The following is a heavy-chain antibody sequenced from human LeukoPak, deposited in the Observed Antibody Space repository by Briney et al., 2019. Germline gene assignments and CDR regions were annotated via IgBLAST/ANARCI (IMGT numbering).Heavy chain of an antibody. CDR3: ARDREVAALDY. J-gene: IGHJ4*02. D-gene: IGHD6-19*01. Sequence: GGSLRLSCAASGFTFSSYGMHWVRQAPGKGLEWVAVIWYDGSNKYYAASVKGRFTISRDNSKNTLYLQMNSLRAEDTAVYYCARDREVAALDYWGQGTLVTVSS. CDR2: IWYDGSNK. CDR1: GFTFSSYG. V-gene: IGHV3-33*01.